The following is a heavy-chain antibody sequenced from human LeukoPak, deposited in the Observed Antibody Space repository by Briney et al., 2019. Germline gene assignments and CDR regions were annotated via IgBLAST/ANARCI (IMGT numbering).Heavy chain of an antibody. D-gene: IGHD3-3*01. CDR2: IWYDGSNK. Sequence: GGSLRLSCAASGFTFSSYGMHWVRQAPGKGLGWVAVIWYDGSNKYYADSVKGRFTISRDNSKNTLYLQMNSLRAEDTAVYYCARDIAYYDFWSGYYTGMIYYYGMDVWGQGTTVTVSS. J-gene: IGHJ6*02. V-gene: IGHV3-33*01. CDR3: ARDIAYYDFWSGYYTGMIYYYGMDV. CDR1: GFTFSSYG.